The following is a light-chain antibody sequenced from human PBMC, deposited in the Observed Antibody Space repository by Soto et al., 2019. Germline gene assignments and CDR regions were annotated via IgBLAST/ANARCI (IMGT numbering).Light chain of an antibody. CDR1: QTISSY. J-gene: IGKJ2*01. CDR3: QQTFRTPHT. V-gene: IGKV1-39*01. CDR2: SAS. Sequence: DIQMTQSPASLSASVGDRVTITCRASQTISSYLNWYQQKAGAAPKLLIYSASTLQSGVPSRFSGSGFGTDYTLTISSLKPADFAVYYCQQTFRTPHTFGQGTKLDI.